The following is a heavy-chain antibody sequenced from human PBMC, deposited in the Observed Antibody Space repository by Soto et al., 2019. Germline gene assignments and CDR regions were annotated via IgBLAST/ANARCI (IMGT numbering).Heavy chain of an antibody. D-gene: IGHD3-22*01. CDR2: ISGGGGSTI. Sequence: VGSLRLSCAASGFNFSDYYMNWIRQAPGKGLEWVSYISGGGGSTIYYADSVKGRFTISRDDAKKSLYLQMNSLRTEGTAVYYCARGRGYYDSSGYDYSGQGTLVTVS. V-gene: IGHV3-11*01. CDR1: GFNFSDYY. J-gene: IGHJ4*02. CDR3: ARGRGYYDSSGYDY.